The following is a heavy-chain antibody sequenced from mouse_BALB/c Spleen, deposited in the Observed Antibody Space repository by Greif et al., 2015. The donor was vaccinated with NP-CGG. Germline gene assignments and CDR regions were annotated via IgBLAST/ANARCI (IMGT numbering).Heavy chain of an antibody. D-gene: IGHD2-4*01. V-gene: IGHV7-3*02. CDR1: GFTFTDYY. J-gene: IGHJ4*01. CDR2: IRNKANGYTT. CDR3: ARDPDYDHAMDY. Sequence: EVKLVESGGGLVQPGGSLRLSCATSGFTFTDYYMSWVRQPPGKALEWLGFIRNKANGYTTEYSASVKGRFTISRDNSQSILYLQMNTLRAEDSATYYCARDPDYDHAMDYWGQGTSVTVSS.